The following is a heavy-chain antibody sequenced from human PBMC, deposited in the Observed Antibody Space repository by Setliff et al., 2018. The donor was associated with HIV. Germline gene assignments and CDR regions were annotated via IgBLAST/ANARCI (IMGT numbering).Heavy chain of an antibody. V-gene: IGHV1-69*06. CDR2: IIPAFGTA. CDR3: ARGMDDSRSSVWYY. Sequence: SVKVSCKASGGTFSASGFSWVRQAPGQGLEWMGGIIPAFGTADYAQKFQGRVTITADTSTKTVFMELRSLRSDDTAVYYCARGMDDSRSSVWYYWGQGTLVTVSS. J-gene: IGHJ4*02. CDR1: GGTFSASG. D-gene: IGHD6-6*01.